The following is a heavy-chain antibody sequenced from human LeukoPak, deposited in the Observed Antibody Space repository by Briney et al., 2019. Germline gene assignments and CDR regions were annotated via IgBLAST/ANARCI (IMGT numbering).Heavy chain of an antibody. J-gene: IGHJ4*02. D-gene: IGHD6-19*01. CDR2: ISNRSSTI. CDR3: ARYSSPEQWLVPCDY. V-gene: IGHV3-48*01. Sequence: GGSLRLSCAASGFTFSSYSMNWVRQAPGKGLEGGSYISNRSSTIYYAEAVKGRFTFSRDNAEHSLYREMHSLRCEDRGVYYCARYSSPEQWLVPCDYWGQGTLVTVSS. CDR1: GFTFSSYS.